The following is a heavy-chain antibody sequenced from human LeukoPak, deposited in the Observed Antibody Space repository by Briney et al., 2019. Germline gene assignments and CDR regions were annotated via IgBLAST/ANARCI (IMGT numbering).Heavy chain of an antibody. V-gene: IGHV3-48*01. CDR3: ARTYDFWSGYHKNFDY. CDR1: GFTFSSYS. J-gene: IGHJ4*02. D-gene: IGHD3-3*01. CDR2: ISSSSSTI. Sequence: GGSLRLSCAASGFTFSSYSMNWVRQAPGKGLEWVSYISSSSSTIYYADSVKGRFTISRDNAKNSLYLQMNSLRAEDTAVYYCARTYDFWSGYHKNFDYWGQGTLVTVSS.